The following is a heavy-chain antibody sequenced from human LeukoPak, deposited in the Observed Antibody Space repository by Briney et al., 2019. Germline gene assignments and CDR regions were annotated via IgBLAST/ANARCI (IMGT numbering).Heavy chain of an antibody. V-gene: IGHV3-48*03. Sequence: GGSLRLSCVASGFTFSNYETNWVRQTPGKGLEWVSYISDHGKSRNYVDSVKGRFTISRDNAKNSLYLQMNNLRVEDTAIYFCARARIAAPLLDYWGQGALVTVSS. D-gene: IGHD6-13*01. CDR1: GFTFSNYE. J-gene: IGHJ4*02. CDR3: ARARIAAPLLDY. CDR2: ISDHGKSR.